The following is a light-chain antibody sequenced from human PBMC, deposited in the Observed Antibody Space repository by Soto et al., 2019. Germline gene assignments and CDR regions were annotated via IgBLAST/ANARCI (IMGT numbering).Light chain of an antibody. J-gene: IGLJ3*02. V-gene: IGLV2-14*01. Sequence: QSALTQPASVSGSPGQSITISCTATNSDFGGFDSVSWYQQHPGTAPRVLIYEVSNRPSGVSYRFSGSKSANTASLTISGLQADDEADYYCSSYTTSNTWLFGGGTKVTVL. CDR1: NSDFGGFDS. CDR3: SSYTTSNTWL. CDR2: EVS.